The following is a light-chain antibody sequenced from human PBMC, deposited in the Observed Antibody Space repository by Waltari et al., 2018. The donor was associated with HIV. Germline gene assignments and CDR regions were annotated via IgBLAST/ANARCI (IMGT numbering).Light chain of an antibody. CDR1: TLGDTY. V-gene: IGLV3-1*01. CDR2: QNG. CDR3: QAWDSGSAVV. J-gene: IGLJ2*01. Sequence: SYELTQPPSVSVSPGQTASITCSGDTLGDTYASWYQQKPGQSPVLVIYQNGNRPSGIAERFSGSNCGDTATLTISGTQAVDESDYYCQAWDSGSAVVFCGGTKLTVL.